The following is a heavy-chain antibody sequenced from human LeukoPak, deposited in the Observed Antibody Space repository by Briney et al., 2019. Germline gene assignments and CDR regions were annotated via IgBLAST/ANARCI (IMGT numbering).Heavy chain of an antibody. CDR3: AKDASTYGGKGQSYYFDY. D-gene: IGHD4-23*01. CDR1: GFTFDDYA. J-gene: IGHJ4*02. V-gene: IGHV3-9*03. Sequence: GGSLRLSCAASGFTFDDYAMHWVRQAPGKGLEWVSGISWNSGSIGYADSVKGRFTISRDNAKNPLYLQMNSLRAEDMALYYCAKDASTYGGKGQSYYFDYWGQGTLVTVSS. CDR2: ISWNSGSI.